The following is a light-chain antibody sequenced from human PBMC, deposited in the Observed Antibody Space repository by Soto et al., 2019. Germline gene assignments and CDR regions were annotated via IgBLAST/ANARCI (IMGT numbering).Light chain of an antibody. CDR3: QQYSKWLT. V-gene: IGKV3-15*01. CDR2: DTA. CDR1: QSVSGN. J-gene: IGKJ5*01. Sequence: EIVMTQSPATLSVSPGDRATLSCRASQSVSGNLAWYQQKPGQAPRLLIYDTASRATAIPARFSGSGSGTAFTLTISSLQSEDFAVYYCQQYSKWLTFGQGTRLEIK.